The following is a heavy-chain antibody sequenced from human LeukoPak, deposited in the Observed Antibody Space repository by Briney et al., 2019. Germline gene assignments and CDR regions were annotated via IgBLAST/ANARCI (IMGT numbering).Heavy chain of an antibody. J-gene: IGHJ4*02. CDR1: GYTFTGYY. CDR2: INPNSGGT. Sequence: ASVKVSCKAPGYTFTGYYMHWVRQAPGQGLEWMGRINPNSGGTNYAQKFQGRVTMTRDTSISTAYMELSRLRSDDTAVYYCARVIAVAGTIYFDYWGQGTLVTVSS. CDR3: ARVIAVAGTIYFDY. D-gene: IGHD6-19*01. V-gene: IGHV1-2*06.